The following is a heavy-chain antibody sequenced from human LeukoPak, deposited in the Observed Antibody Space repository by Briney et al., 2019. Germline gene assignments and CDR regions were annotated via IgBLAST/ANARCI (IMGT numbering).Heavy chain of an antibody. Sequence: TGGSLRLSCEASGFTFSRYWMSWVRQAPGKGLEWVASIREDGSETYPADSVRGRFTFFRENDKNSLYLQMNSPRVEDTAVYYCVRSSDMTGDLHDAFDIWGRGTMVTVPS. J-gene: IGHJ3*02. CDR2: IREDGSET. V-gene: IGHV3-7*01. D-gene: IGHD7-27*01. CDR3: VRSSDMTGDLHDAFDI. CDR1: GFTFSRYW.